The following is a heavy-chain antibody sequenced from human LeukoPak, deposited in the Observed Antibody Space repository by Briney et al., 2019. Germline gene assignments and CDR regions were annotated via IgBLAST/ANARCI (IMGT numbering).Heavy chain of an antibody. CDR1: GGSFSGYY. J-gene: IGHJ6*02. D-gene: IGHD2-2*01. Sequence: SETLSLTCAVYGGSFSGYYWSWIRQPPGKGLEWIGEINHSGSTNYNPSLKGRVTMSVDTSKNQFSLKLSSVTAADTAVYYCARDCSSTSCYYYGMDVWGQGTTVTVSS. CDR2: INHSGST. CDR3: ARDCSSTSCYYYGMDV. V-gene: IGHV4-34*01.